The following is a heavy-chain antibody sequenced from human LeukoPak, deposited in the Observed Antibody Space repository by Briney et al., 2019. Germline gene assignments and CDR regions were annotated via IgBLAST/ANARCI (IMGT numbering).Heavy chain of an antibody. CDR3: ARGPRAIYGSGRKWYFQH. D-gene: IGHD3-10*01. J-gene: IGHJ1*01. Sequence: SSVKVSCKASGGTFSSYAISWVRQAPGQGLEWMGGIIPIFGTANYAQKFQGRVTITADESTSTAYMGLSSLRSEDTAVYYCARGPRAIYGSGRKWYFQHWGQGTLVTVSS. CDR1: GGTFSSYA. V-gene: IGHV1-69*01. CDR2: IIPIFGTA.